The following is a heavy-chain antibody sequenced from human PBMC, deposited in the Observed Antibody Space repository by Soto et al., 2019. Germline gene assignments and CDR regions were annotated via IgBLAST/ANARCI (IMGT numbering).Heavy chain of an antibody. Sequence: SETLSLTCTVSGGSISSSSYYWGWIRQPPGKGLEWIGSIYYSGSTYYNPSLKSRVTISVDTSKNQFSLKLSSVTAADTAVYYCARLVVPAAMKGLGYYYYGMDVWGQGTTVTVSS. CDR3: ARLVVPAAMKGLGYYYYGMDV. CDR2: IYYSGST. D-gene: IGHD2-2*01. J-gene: IGHJ6*02. CDR1: GGSISSSSYY. V-gene: IGHV4-39*01.